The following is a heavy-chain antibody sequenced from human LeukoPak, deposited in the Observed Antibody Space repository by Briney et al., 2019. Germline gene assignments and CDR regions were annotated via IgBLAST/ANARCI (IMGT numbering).Heavy chain of an antibody. Sequence: SVKVSCKASGYTFTSYDINWVRRATGQGLEWMGWMNPNSGNTGNAQKFQGRVTMTRNTSISTAYMELSSLRSEDTAVYYCARSVDTAMDYYYYGMDVWGQGTTVTVSS. CDR1: GYTFTSYD. V-gene: IGHV1-8*01. CDR2: MNPNSGNT. D-gene: IGHD5-18*01. CDR3: ARSVDTAMDYYYYGMDV. J-gene: IGHJ6*02.